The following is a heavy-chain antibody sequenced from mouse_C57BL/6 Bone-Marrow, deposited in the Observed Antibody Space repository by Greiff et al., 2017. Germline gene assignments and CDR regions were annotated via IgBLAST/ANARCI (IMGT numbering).Heavy chain of an antibody. V-gene: IGHV1-81*01. D-gene: IGHD2-4*01. CDR2: IYPRSGNT. CDR1: GYTFTSYG. J-gene: IGHJ3*01. CDR3: ARGGIYYDYDAWFAY. Sequence: QVQLKQSGAELARPGASVKLSCKASGYTFTSYGISWVKQRTGQGLEWIGEIYPRSGNTYYTEKFKGKATLTADKSSSTAYMELRSLTSEDSAVYFCARGGIYYDYDAWFAYWGQGTLVTVSA.